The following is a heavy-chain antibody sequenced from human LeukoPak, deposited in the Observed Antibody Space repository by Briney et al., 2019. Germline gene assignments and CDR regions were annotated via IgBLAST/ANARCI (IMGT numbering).Heavy chain of an antibody. V-gene: IGHV3-13*01. CDR2: IGTAGDT. J-gene: IGHJ6*02. Sequence: GSLRLSCAASGFTFSSYDMHWVRQATGKGLEWVSAIGTAGDTYYPGSVKGRFTISRENAKNSLYLQMNSLRAGDTAVYYCARATETPYYYGMDVWGQGTTVTVSS. CDR1: GFTFSSYD. CDR3: ARATETPYYYGMDV.